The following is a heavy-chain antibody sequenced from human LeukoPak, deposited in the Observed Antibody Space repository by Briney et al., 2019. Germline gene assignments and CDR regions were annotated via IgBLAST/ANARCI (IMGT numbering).Heavy chain of an antibody. CDR3: ARHWELPLRAFDI. CDR2: IIPIFGTA. CDR1: GGTFSSYA. J-gene: IGHJ3*02. D-gene: IGHD1-26*01. Sequence: SVKVSCKASGGTFSSYAISWVRQAPGQGLEWMGGIIPIFGTANYAQKFQGRVTITADKSTSTAYMELRSLRSDDTAVYYCARHWELPLRAFDIWGQGTMVTVSS. V-gene: IGHV1-69*06.